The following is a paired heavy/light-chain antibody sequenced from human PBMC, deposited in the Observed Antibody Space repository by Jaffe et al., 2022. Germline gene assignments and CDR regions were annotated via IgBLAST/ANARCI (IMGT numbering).Heavy chain of an antibody. J-gene: IGHJ6*03. CDR1: GGSISSYY. Sequence: QVQLQESGPGLVKPSETLSLTCTVSGGSISSYYWSWIRQPPGKGLEWIGYIYYSGSTNYNPSLKSRVTISVDTSKNQFSLKLSSVTAADTAVYYCARVADTIAAAHSYYYYYYYMDVWGKGTTVTVSS. CDR2: IYYSGST. CDR3: ARVADTIAAAHSYYYYYYYMDV. V-gene: IGHV4-59*01. D-gene: IGHD6-13*01.
Light chain of an antibody. Sequence: EIVLTQSPGTLSLSPGERATLSCRASQSVSSSYLAWYQQKPGQAPRLLIYGASSRATGIPDRFSGSGSGTDFTLTISRLEPEDFAVYYCQQYGSSPPEYTFGQGTKLEIK. V-gene: IGKV3-20*01. J-gene: IGKJ2*01. CDR1: QSVSSSY. CDR3: QQYGSSPPEYT. CDR2: GAS.